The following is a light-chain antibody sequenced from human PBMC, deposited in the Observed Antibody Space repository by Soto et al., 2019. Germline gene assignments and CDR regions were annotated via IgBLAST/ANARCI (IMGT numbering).Light chain of an antibody. V-gene: IGLV1-40*01. CDR2: GNS. J-gene: IGLJ1*01. Sequence: QSVLTQPPSVSGAPGQRVTISCTGSRTNIGAGYDVHWYQHLPGTAPKLLIYGNSNRPSGVPDRFSGSKSGTSASLAITGLQAEDEADYYCQSYYSSLSYVFGTGTKVTVL. CDR1: RTNIGAGYD. CDR3: QSYYSSLSYV.